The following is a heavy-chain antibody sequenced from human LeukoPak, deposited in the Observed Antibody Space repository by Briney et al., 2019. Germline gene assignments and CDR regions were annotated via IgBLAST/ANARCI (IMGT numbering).Heavy chain of an antibody. D-gene: IGHD1-26*01. Sequence: GGSLRLSCAASGFTFSSYWMSWVRQAPGKGLEWAANIKQDGSEKYYVDSVKGRFTISRDNAKNSLYLQMNSLRAEDTAVYYCAKRGAEVGATVAPGDYWGQGTLVTVSS. CDR1: GFTFSSYW. CDR2: IKQDGSEK. V-gene: IGHV3-7*03. J-gene: IGHJ4*02. CDR3: AKRGAEVGATVAPGDY.